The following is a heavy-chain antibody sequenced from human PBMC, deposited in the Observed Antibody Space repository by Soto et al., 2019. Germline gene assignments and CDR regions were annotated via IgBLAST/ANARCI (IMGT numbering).Heavy chain of an antibody. CDR2: FSSTGST. D-gene: IGHD6-13*01. CDR1: GASITHYY. V-gene: IGHV4-59*01. Sequence: QVQLQESGPGLVKPSETLSLTCAVSGASITHYYWNWIRQSPGKGLEWIVSFSSTGSTVYNPSLGSRVTISLDTSKNQFSLALNSVTAADTAVYYCARGGGSPYHNHEFGFWGQGTLVTVSS. CDR3: ARGGGSPYHNHEFGF. J-gene: IGHJ4*02.